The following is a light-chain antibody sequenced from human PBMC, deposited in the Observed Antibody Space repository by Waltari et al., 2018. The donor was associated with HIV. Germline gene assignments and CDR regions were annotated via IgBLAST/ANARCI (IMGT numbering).Light chain of an antibody. CDR1: GLGAKY. CDR2: QNT. CDR3: QAWDSGTGV. V-gene: IGLV3-1*01. J-gene: IGLJ2*01. Sequence: SYDLTQPPSVSVSPGQTASITCSGDGLGAKYACWYQQKPGQSPVLVIYQNTKRPSGIPGRFSGSSSGNTATLTISGTQAMDEGDYYCQAWDSGTGVFGGGTKLTVL.